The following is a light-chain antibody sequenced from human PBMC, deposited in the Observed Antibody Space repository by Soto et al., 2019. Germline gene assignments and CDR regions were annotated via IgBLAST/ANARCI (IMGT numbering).Light chain of an antibody. CDR3: QQYENLPT. J-gene: IGKJ5*01. Sequence: DIQMTQSPSSLSASVGDRVTITCRSSQSINNYLNWYQQKPGKAPRLLIYAASSLQSGVPSRFRGSGSGTDFTFTISRLQPEDIATYYCQQYENLPTFGQGTRLEIK. CDR1: QSINNY. V-gene: IGKV1-33*01. CDR2: AAS.